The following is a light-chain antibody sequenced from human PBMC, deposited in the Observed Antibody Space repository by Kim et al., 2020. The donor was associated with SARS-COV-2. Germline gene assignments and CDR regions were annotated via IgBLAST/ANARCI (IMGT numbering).Light chain of an antibody. V-gene: IGKV3-20*01. CDR3: QQYDNSPYT. CDR2: GTS. CDR1: QSVASNH. J-gene: IGKJ2*01. Sequence: EIVLTHSPGTLSLSPGERATLSCRASQSVASNHIAWFQQKPGQTPRLLIYGTSSRVTGISDRFSASGSGTDFTLTISRLEPEDFAVYYCQQYDNSPYTFGQGTKLEI.